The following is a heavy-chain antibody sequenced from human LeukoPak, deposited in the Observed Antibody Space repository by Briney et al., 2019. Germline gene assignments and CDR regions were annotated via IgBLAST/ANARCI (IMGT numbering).Heavy chain of an antibody. D-gene: IGHD6-13*01. V-gene: IGHV3-73*01. CDR3: TRHQEGYHLFPIAAAELDP. CDR2: IRSKANSYAT. Sequence: PGGSLRLSCAASGFTFSGSAMHWVRQASGKGLEWVGRIRSKANSYATAYAASVKGRFTISRDDSKNTAYLQMNSLKTEDTAVYYCTRHQEGYHLFPIAAAELDPWGQGTLVTVSS. CDR1: GFTFSGSA. J-gene: IGHJ5*02.